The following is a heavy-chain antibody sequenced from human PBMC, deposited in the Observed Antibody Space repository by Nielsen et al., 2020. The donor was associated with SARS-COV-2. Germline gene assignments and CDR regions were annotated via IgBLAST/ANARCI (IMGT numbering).Heavy chain of an antibody. CDR2: IYYSGYT. CDR1: GDSISGCDYY. V-gene: IGHV4-30-4*01. D-gene: IGHD4-17*01. J-gene: IGHJ6*02. CDR3: ARDAYGDSSFYSYGLDV. Sequence: SETLSLTCSVSGDSISGCDYYWTWIRQPPGKGLEWIGYIYYSGYTSYNPSLKSRVTISVDTSENQFSLELRSVTAADTAVDYCARDAYGDSSFYSYGLDVWGQGTTVAVSS.